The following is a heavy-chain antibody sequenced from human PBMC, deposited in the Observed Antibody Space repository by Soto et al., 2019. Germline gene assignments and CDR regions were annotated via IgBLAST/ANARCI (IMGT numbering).Heavy chain of an antibody. CDR1: GFTFRNYA. CDR3: AKGMYYYDSSGYSLFDY. V-gene: IGHV3-23*01. D-gene: IGHD3-22*01. J-gene: IGHJ4*02. CDR2: ISVSGGST. Sequence: GGSLRLSCAASGFTFRNYAMNWVRQAPGKGLEWVSGISVSGGSTYYADSVKGRFTVSRDNSNNTVYLQMNSLRVEDTAVYFCAKGMYYYDSSGYSLFDYWGQGPMVTVSS.